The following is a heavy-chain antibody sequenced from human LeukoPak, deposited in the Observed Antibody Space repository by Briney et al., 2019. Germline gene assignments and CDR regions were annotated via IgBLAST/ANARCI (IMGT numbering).Heavy chain of an antibody. CDR3: PKDPIAVPGTAAY. J-gene: IGHJ4*02. CDR2: ISGSGGST. CDR1: GFTFSSYA. V-gene: IGHV3-23*01. D-gene: IGHD6-19*01. Sequence: GGSLRLSCAASGFTFSSYAMSWVRQAPGKGLEWVSAISGSGGSTYYADSVKGRFTISRDNSKNTLYLQMNSLRAEDTAVYYCPKDPIAVPGTAAYWAQGPLVTVSS.